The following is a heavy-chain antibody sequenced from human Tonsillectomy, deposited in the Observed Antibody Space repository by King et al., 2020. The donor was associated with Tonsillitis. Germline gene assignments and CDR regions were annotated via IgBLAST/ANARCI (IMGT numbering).Heavy chain of an antibody. Sequence: VQLVESGGGLVQPGRSLRLSCAASGFTFDDYAMHWVRQAPGKGLEWVSGISWNSGSIGYGDSVRGRFTISRDNAKNSLYLQMNSLRAKDTHLYYCAKDFYPRVPYYHYGMAVWGQGTTVTVSS. D-gene: IGHD2/OR15-2a*01. CDR3: AKDFYPRVPYYHYGMAV. CDR1: GFTFDDYA. CDR2: ISWNSGSI. J-gene: IGHJ6*02. V-gene: IGHV3-9*01.